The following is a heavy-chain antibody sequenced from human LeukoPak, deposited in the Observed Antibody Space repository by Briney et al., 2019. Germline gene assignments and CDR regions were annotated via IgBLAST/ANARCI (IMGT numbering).Heavy chain of an antibody. CDR1: GFTFGSYG. CDR3: AKDWHTVTSFDY. CDR2: ISYDGRNK. J-gene: IGHJ4*02. D-gene: IGHD4-17*01. V-gene: IGHV3-30*18. Sequence: GGSLRLSCAASGFTFGSYGMHWVRQAPGKGLEWVAVISYDGRNKYYVDSVKGRFTISRDNSKNTLYLQMNSLRAEDTAVYYCAKDWHTVTSFDYWGQGTLVSVSS.